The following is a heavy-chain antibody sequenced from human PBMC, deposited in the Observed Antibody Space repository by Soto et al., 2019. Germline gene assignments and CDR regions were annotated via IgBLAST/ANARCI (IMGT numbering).Heavy chain of an antibody. J-gene: IGHJ5*02. CDR3: TRDASRDSSARGWFDP. CDR2: ISSNSAYI. CDR1: GFTFRSFT. D-gene: IGHD6-13*01. Sequence: GGSLRLSCAASGFTFRSFTMNWVSQAPGKGLEWVSTISSNSAYIYYTDALRGRFTISRDNAKNSLHLQKNSLRAEDTAVYYCTRDASRDSSARGWFDPWGPGTLVTVSS. V-gene: IGHV3-21*01.